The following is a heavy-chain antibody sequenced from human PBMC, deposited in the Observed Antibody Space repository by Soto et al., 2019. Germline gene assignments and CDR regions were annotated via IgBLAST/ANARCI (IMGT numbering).Heavy chain of an antibody. CDR2: ISARGGSS. V-gene: IGHV3-23*01. D-gene: IGHD4-4*01. Sequence: DVQLLESGGGLVQPGGSLRLSCAASGFSFSSYAMVWVRQAPGKGLEWVSVISARGGSSYFADSVKGRFTISRDNSKNVLPLEMNSLRAEDTAIYFCAKGSIDYSASVDNWGQGTLVLVSS. CDR1: GFSFSSYA. J-gene: IGHJ4*02. CDR3: AKGSIDYSASVDN.